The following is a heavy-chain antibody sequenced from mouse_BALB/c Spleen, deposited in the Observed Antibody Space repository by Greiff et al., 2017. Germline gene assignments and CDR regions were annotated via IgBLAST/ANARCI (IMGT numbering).Heavy chain of an antibody. D-gene: IGHD1-2*01. J-gene: IGHJ2*01. CDR1: GYTFTSYV. Sequence: VQLQQSGPELVKPGASVKMSCTASGYTFTSYVMHWVKQKPGQGLEWIGYINPYNDGTKYNAKFKGKATLTSDKSSSTAYMELSSLTSEDTAVYYCARGTAAYYFDYWGQGTTLTVSS. CDR3: ARGTAAYYFDY. V-gene: IGHV1-14*01. CDR2: INPYNDGT.